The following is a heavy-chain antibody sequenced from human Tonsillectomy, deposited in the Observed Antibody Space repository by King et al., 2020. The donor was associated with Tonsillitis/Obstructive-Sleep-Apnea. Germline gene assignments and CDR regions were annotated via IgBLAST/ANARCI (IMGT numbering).Heavy chain of an antibody. Sequence: QLVQSGGDVVRPGGSLGLSWAAFGFTFDDYAMRWVRQAPGKGLEWVSGINWNGGSTGYADSVKGRFTISRDNAKNSLYLQMNSLRAEDTALYYCAREGTRGYYDSSGYPPYYYMDVWGKGTTVTVSS. J-gene: IGHJ6*03. V-gene: IGHV3-20*04. CDR3: AREGTRGYYDSSGYPPYYYMDV. CDR2: INWNGGST. CDR1: GFTFDDYA. D-gene: IGHD3-22*01.